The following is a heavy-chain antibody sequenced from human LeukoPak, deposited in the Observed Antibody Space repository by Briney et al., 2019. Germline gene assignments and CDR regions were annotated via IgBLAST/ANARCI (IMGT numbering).Heavy chain of an antibody. CDR3: ARASTTGYSYGYPLDN. Sequence: GGSLRLSCAASGFTFSSYAMHWVRQAPGKGLEWVAVISYDGSNKYYADSVKGRFTISRDNSMNTLYLQMNSLRAEDTAVYYCARASTTGYSYGYPLDNWGQGTLVTVSS. J-gene: IGHJ4*02. V-gene: IGHV3-30*04. D-gene: IGHD5-18*01. CDR2: ISYDGSNK. CDR1: GFTFSSYA.